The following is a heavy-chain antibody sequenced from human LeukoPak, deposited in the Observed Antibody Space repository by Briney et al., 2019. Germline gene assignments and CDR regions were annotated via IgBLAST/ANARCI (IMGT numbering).Heavy chain of an antibody. V-gene: IGHV4-30-2*01. CDR2: IYHSGST. CDR3: ARGPQWLGDYFDY. CDR1: GGSISSGGYS. J-gene: IGHJ4*02. Sequence: SETLSLTCAVSGGSISSGGYSWSWIRQPPGKGLEWIGYIYHSGSTYYNPSLKSRVTISVDRSKNQFSLKLSSVTAADTAVYYCARGPQWLGDYFDYWGQGTLVTVSS. D-gene: IGHD6-19*01.